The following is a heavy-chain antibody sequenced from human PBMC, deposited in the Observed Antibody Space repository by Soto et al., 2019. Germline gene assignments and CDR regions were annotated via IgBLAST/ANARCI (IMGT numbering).Heavy chain of an antibody. D-gene: IGHD3-3*01. CDR2: ISWNSDIR. J-gene: IGHJ3*01. V-gene: IGHV3-9*01. CDR3: EKDMAHYDFWGNNERALEV. CDR1: GFTFEDSV. Sequence: EGQLVESGGGLVQPGRSLRLSCAASGFTFEDSVMHWVRQAPGKGLEWVSGISWNSDIRAYADSVKGRFTISRDNAKDSVYLQMSSLRAEDTALYYCEKDMAHYDFWGNNERALEVW.